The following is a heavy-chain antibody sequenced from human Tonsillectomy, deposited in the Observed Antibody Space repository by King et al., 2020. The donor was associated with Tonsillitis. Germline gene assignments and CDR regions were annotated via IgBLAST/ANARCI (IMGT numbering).Heavy chain of an antibody. J-gene: IGHJ3*02. D-gene: IGHD7-27*01. CDR2: TYYRSKWYN. CDR3: ASIVHPRKTGNDAFDI. V-gene: IGHV6-1*01. CDR1: GDSVSSNIAA. Sequence: VQLQQSGPGLVKPSQTLSLTCAISGDSVSSNIAAWNWIRQSPSRGLEWLGRTYYRSKWYNDYAVSVKSRITINPDTSKNQFSLQLNSVTPEDTAVYYCASIVHPRKTGNDAFDIWGQGKMVTVSS.